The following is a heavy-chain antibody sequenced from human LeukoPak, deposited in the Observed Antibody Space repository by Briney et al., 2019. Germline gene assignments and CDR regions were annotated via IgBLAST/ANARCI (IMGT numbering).Heavy chain of an antibody. V-gene: IGHV3-48*01. Sequence: PGGSLRLSCAASGFIFSSYSMSWVRQAPGKGLEWLSYISSSNHAIYYADSVKGRFTISRDNSKNTLFLQTDRLRAEDTAVYYCARLGPYSFDYWGQGTLVTVSS. CDR3: ARLGPYSFDY. J-gene: IGHJ4*02. CDR1: GFIFSSYS. CDR2: ISSSNHAI. D-gene: IGHD3-16*01.